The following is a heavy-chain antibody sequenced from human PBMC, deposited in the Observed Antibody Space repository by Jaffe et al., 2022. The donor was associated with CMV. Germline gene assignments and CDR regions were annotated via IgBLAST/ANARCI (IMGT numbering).Heavy chain of an antibody. J-gene: IGHJ4*02. V-gene: IGHV3-11*06. CDR3: VKNTRVPTY. D-gene: IGHD2-15*01. CDR1: GFTFSDNY. Sequence: QVQLVESGGGLVKPGGSLTLSCAASGFTFSDNYMSWIRQAPGKGLEWISYISGSSHDTNYADSVKGRFTISRDNAKNSLYLQMNSLTAGDTAVYYCVKNTRVPTYWGQGTLVTVSS. CDR2: ISGSSHDT.